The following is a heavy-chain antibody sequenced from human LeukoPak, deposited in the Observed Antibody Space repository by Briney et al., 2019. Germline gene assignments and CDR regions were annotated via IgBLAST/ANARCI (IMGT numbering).Heavy chain of an antibody. D-gene: IGHD2-15*01. CDR3: ARAGADSAAYFYYAMDV. CDR1: GYTFTSYG. Sequence: ASVKVSCKTSGYTFTSYGISWVRQAPGQGLEWMGWISGYNGDTHYAQNLQDRVTMTTDTSTSTAYMDVRSLRSDDTALYYCARAGADSAAYFYYAMDVWGQGTTVTVSS. CDR2: ISGYNGDT. J-gene: IGHJ6*02. V-gene: IGHV1-18*01.